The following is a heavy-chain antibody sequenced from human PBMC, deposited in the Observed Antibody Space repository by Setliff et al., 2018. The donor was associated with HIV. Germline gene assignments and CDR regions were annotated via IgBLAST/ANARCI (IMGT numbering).Heavy chain of an antibody. D-gene: IGHD3-3*01. J-gene: IGHJ6*03. Sequence: PSETLSLTCTVSGGSISSSSYYWGWIRQPPGKGLERIGEIDHSGGTKYNPSLKSRVTISLDTSKNQFSLKLSSVTAADTAVYYCARARFWSGYYTGDNYYYMDVWGKGTTVTVSS. CDR3: ARARFWSGYYTGDNYYYMDV. CDR1: GGSISSSSYY. V-gene: IGHV4-39*07. CDR2: IDHSGGT.